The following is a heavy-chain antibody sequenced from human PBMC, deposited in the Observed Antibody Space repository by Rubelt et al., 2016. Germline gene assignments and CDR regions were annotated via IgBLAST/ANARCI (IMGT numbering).Heavy chain of an antibody. CDR2: ISAYNGNT. Sequence: VRQAPGQGLEWMGWISAYNGNTNYAQKLQGRVTMTTDTSTSTAYMELRSLRSEDTAVYYCARDQDCSGGSCYYSGPSYYYYGMDVWGQGTTVTVSS. J-gene: IGHJ6*02. CDR3: ARDQDCSGGSCYYSGPSYYYYGMDV. V-gene: IGHV1-18*01. D-gene: IGHD2-15*01.